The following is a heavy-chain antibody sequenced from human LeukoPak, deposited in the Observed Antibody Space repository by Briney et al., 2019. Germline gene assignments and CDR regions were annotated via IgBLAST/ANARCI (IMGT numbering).Heavy chain of an antibody. V-gene: IGHV3-30-3*01. CDR1: GFTFSSYA. CDR3: ARFRVQLWLDESFDYYGMDA. J-gene: IGHJ6*02. D-gene: IGHD5-18*01. Sequence: GGSLRLSCAASGFTFSSYAMHWVRQAPGKGLELVAVISYDGSSNYYEDSVKGRFTISRDNSKNTLYLQMNSLRAEDTAVYYCARFRVQLWLDESFDYYGMDAWGQGTTVTVSS. CDR2: ISYDGSSN.